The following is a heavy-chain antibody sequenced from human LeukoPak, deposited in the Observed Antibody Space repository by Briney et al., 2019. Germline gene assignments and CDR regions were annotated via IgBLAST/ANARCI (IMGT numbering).Heavy chain of an antibody. V-gene: IGHV3-30*03. CDR1: EFTFSSHG. Sequence: PGGSLRLSCSASEFTFSSHGMHWVRQTPGKGLEWVASISFDGRSIHSAATVRGRFTISRDNSKDTLYLQMSNLREEDTAVYYCVRPTPHCGGDCYSFQGAFDIWGQGTVVTVS. J-gene: IGHJ3*02. CDR2: ISFDGRSI. CDR3: VRPTPHCGGDCYSFQGAFDI. D-gene: IGHD2-21*02.